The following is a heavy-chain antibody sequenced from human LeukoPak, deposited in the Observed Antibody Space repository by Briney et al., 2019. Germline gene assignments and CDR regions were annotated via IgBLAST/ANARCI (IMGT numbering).Heavy chain of an antibody. CDR2: IYYSGST. V-gene: IGHV4-59*01. J-gene: IGHJ4*02. CDR1: GGSISSYY. CDR3: ASSSIAAREYFDY. Sequence: PSETLSLTCTVSGGSISSYYWSWIRQPPGKGLEWIGHIYYSGSTNYNPSLKSRVTISVDTSKNQFSLKLSSVTAADTAVYYCASSSIAAREYFDYWGQGTLVTVSS. D-gene: IGHD6-6*01.